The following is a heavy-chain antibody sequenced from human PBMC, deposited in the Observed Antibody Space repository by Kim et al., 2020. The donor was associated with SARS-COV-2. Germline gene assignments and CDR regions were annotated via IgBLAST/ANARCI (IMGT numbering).Heavy chain of an antibody. J-gene: IGHJ4*02. CDR1: GFTFSSYE. Sequence: GGSLRLSCAASGFTFSSYEMNWVRQAPGKGLEWVSYISSSGSTIYYADSVKGRFTISRDHAKNSLYLQMNSLRAEDTAVYYCAREAYYDSMDYWGEGNLVTGS. V-gene: IGHV3-48*03. D-gene: IGHD3-22*01. CDR2: ISSSGSTI. CDR3: AREAYYDSMDY.